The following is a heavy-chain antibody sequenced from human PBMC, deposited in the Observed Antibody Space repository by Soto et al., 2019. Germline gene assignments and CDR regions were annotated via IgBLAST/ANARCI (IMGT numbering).Heavy chain of an antibody. Sequence: QITLKESGPTLVKPTQTLTLTCTFSGFSLSTSGAGVGWIRQPPGKALEWLALIYWTNDKHYTPSLNNRLTITKDTPKTRVVLTMTNVDLGDTATYYFAHRTALGNWYQFDHWGQGTLVTVSS. D-gene: IGHD2-2*01. CDR1: GFSLSTSGAG. V-gene: IGHV2-5*01. CDR3: AHRTALGNWYQFDH. J-gene: IGHJ4*02. CDR2: IYWTNDK.